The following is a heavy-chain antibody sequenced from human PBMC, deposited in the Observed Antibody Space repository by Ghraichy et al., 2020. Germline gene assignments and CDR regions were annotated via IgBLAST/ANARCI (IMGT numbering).Heavy chain of an antibody. CDR1: GGTFSSYA. Sequence: SVKVSCKASGGTFSSYAISWVRQAPGQGLEWMGGIIPIFGTANYAQKFQGRVTITADESTSTAYMELSSLRSEDTAVYYCARDPGDGYNYWVYWGQGTLVTVSS. V-gene: IGHV1-69*13. CDR2: IIPIFGTA. CDR3: ARDPGDGYNYWVY. J-gene: IGHJ4*02. D-gene: IGHD5-24*01.